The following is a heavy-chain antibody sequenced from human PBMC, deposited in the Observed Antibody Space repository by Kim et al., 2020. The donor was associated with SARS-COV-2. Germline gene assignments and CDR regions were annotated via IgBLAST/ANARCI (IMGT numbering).Heavy chain of an antibody. D-gene: IGHD6-13*01. Sequence: GGSLRLSCAASGFTFSSYGMHWVRQAPGKGLEWVAVISYDGSNTYYADSVKGRFTISRDNSKNTLYLQMNSLRAEDTAVYYCAKGAKRYSSSWYYFDYWGQGTLVTVSS. CDR1: GFTFSSYG. V-gene: IGHV3-30*18. CDR2: ISYDGSNT. CDR3: AKGAKRYSSSWYYFDY. J-gene: IGHJ4*02.